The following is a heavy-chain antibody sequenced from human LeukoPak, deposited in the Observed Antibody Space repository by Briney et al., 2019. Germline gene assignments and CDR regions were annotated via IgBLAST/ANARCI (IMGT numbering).Heavy chain of an antibody. J-gene: IGHJ4*02. CDR2: ISTYNGNT. V-gene: IGHV1-18*01. D-gene: IGHD3-9*01. CDR1: GYTFTSYG. CDR3: ARGTGRYFDWLPYDY. Sequence: ASVKVSCKASGYTFTSYGISWVRQAPGQGLEWMGWISTYNGNTNYAQKLQDRVTMTTDTSTSTAYMELRSLRSDDTAVYYCARGTGRYFDWLPYDYWGQGTLVTVSS.